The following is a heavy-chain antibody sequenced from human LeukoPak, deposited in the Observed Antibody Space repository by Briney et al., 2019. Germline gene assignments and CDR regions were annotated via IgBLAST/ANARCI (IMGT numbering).Heavy chain of an antibody. CDR2: IYYSGST. CDR3: ARGHRQWLVRPFDY. D-gene: IGHD6-19*01. V-gene: IGHV4-31*03. J-gene: IGHJ4*02. CDR1: GGSISSGGYY. Sequence: SETLSLTCTVSGGSISSGGYYWSWIRQHPGKGLEWIGYIYYSGSTYYNPSLKSRVTISVDTSKNQFSLKLSSVTAADTAVYYCARGHRQWLVRPFDYWGQGTLVTVSS.